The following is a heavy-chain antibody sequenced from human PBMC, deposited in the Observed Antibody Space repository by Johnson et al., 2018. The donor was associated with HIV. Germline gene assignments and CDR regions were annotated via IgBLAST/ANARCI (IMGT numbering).Heavy chain of an antibody. V-gene: IGHV3-30*04. CDR3: AKDREWLVPTPLDAFDI. CDR2: ISYDGSNK. D-gene: IGHD6-19*01. Sequence: QVLLVESGGGVVQPGRSLRLSCAASGFTFSNYAMHWVRQAPGKGLEWGAVISYDGSNKYYADAVKGRFPISRDNSKNTLYLQMNSLRAEYTAVYYCAKDREWLVPTPLDAFDIWGQGTMVTVSS. CDR1: GFTFSNYA. J-gene: IGHJ3*02.